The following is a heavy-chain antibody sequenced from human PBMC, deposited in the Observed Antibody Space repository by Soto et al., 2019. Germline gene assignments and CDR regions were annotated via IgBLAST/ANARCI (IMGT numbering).Heavy chain of an antibody. Sequence: TXETLSLTCTVSGGSVSSGSYYWSWIRQPPGKGLEWIGYIYYSGSTNYNPSLKSRVTISVDSSKNQFSLKLSSVTAADTAVYFCARVSRSSWFYYFDYWGQGALVTVS. V-gene: IGHV4-61*01. CDR3: ARVSRSSWFYYFDY. D-gene: IGHD6-13*01. CDR1: GGSVSSGSYY. CDR2: IYYSGST. J-gene: IGHJ4*02.